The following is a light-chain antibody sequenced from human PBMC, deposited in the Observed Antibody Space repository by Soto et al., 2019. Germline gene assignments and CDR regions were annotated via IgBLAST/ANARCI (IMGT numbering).Light chain of an antibody. Sequence: INSRASQSISSYLTWYQQKPGQAPKLLIYAASSLQSGVPSRFSGSGTGTDFTLTISSLQPEELASYYSKLRDKMPRACGEGTKVDIK. CDR1: QSISSY. V-gene: IGKV1-39*01. CDR3: KLRDKMPRA. J-gene: IGKJ1*01. CDR2: AAS.